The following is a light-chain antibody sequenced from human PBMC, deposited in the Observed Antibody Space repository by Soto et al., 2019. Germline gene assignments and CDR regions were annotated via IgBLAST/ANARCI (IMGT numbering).Light chain of an antibody. V-gene: IGLV1-40*01. J-gene: IGLJ2*01. Sequence: QLVLTQPASVSGAPGPRVTISFTGSSSNIGAGYDVHWYQQLPGTAPKLLIYGNSNRPSGVPDRFSGSKFGTSASLAITGLQAEDEADYFCQSYDSSLSGSVFGGGTKLTVL. CDR1: SSNIGAGYD. CDR2: GNS. CDR3: QSYDSSLSGSV.